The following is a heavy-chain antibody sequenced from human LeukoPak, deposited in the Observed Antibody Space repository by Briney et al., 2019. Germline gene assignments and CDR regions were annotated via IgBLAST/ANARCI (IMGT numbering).Heavy chain of an antibody. CDR2: IIPILGIA. Sequence: RASVKVSCKASGGTFSSYAISWVRPAPGQGLEWMGRIIPILGIANYAQKFQGRVTITADKSTSTAYMELSSLRSEDTAVYYCARDSTVTEYGAFDTWGQGTMVTVSS. CDR3: ARDSTVTEYGAFDT. J-gene: IGHJ3*02. CDR1: GGTFSSYA. V-gene: IGHV1-69*04. D-gene: IGHD4-17*01.